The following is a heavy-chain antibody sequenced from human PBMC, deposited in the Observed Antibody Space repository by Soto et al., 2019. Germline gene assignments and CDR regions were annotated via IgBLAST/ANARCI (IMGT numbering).Heavy chain of an antibody. CDR1: GGSFSDYY. Sequence: QVRLQQWGAGLLKPSETLPLTCAVYGGSFSDYYWSWIRQPPGKGLEWIGEINHSGSTNYNPSLKSRVTISVDTSTNQFPLKLNSVTAADTAVYYCAREVPSRYCDLWGRGTPVTVSS. V-gene: IGHV4-34*01. J-gene: IGHJ2*01. CDR2: INHSGST. D-gene: IGHD3-10*01. CDR3: AREVPSRYCDL.